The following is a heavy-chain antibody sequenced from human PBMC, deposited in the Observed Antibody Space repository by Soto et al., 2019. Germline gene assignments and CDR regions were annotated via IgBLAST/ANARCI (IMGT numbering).Heavy chain of an antibody. V-gene: IGHV4-34*01. Sequence: SETLSLTCAVYGGSFSGYYWSWIRQPPGKGLEWIGEINHSGSTNYNPSLKSRVTISVDTSKNQFSLKLSSVTAADTAVYYCARGSITIFGVVIPPPYYYGMDVWGQGTTVTVSS. CDR2: INHSGST. J-gene: IGHJ6*02. CDR3: ARGSITIFGVVIPPPYYYGMDV. CDR1: GGSFSGYY. D-gene: IGHD3-3*01.